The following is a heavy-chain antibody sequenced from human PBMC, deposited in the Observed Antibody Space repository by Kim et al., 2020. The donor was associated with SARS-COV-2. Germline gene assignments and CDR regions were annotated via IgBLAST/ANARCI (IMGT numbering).Heavy chain of an antibody. Sequence: SETLSLTCIVSGVSVSSGGHYWTWIRQHPGKGLEWIGNIYSSGSTSYNPSLKSRVKISIDTSKNQFSLKLRSVTAADTAVYYCASWPGIDHWGQGTLVSV. J-gene: IGHJ4*02. CDR3: ASWPGIDH. CDR2: IYSSGST. D-gene: IGHD3-10*01. V-gene: IGHV4-31*02. CDR1: GVSVSSGGHY.